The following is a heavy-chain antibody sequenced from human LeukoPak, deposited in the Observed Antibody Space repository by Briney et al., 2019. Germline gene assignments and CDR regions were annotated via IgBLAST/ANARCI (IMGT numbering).Heavy chain of an antibody. CDR2: FDPEDGET. Sequence: ASVKVSCKVSGYTLTKLSMHWVRQAPGKGLEWMGGFDPEDGETIYAQKFQGRVTMTEDTSTDTAYMELSSLRSEDTAVYYCATSPGIAVAGTIVATYYYYGMDVWGQGTTVTVSS. CDR3: ATSPGIAVAGTIVATYYYYGMDV. J-gene: IGHJ6*02. D-gene: IGHD6-19*01. V-gene: IGHV1-24*01. CDR1: GYTLTKLS.